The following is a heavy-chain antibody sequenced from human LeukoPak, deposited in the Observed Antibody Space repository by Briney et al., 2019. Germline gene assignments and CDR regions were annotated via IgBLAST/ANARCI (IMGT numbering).Heavy chain of an antibody. CDR3: AKGASGGFLEWFEA. D-gene: IGHD3-3*01. V-gene: IGHV3-23*01. Sequence: PGGSLRLSCAASGFTFSSYSMNWVRQAPGKGLEWVSGISGSGDSTYYADSVKGRFTISRDNSKNMLYLQMNSLRAEDTAEYYCAKGASGGFLEWFEAWGQGTLVTVTS. CDR2: ISGSGDST. CDR1: GFTFSSYS. J-gene: IGHJ5*02.